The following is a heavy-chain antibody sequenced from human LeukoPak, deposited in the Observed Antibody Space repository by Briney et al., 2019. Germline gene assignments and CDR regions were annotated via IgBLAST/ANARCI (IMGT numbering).Heavy chain of an antibody. V-gene: IGHV1-58*02. Sequence: AASVKVSCKASGFTFTSSTMQWVRQARGQRPEWIGWVVVGSGDTNYAQTFQDRVTITRDMSTNTAYMELSSLISEDTAVYYCAAPLVRDGDCSYYFDYWGQGTLVTVSS. CDR1: GFTFTSST. CDR3: AAPLVRDGDCSYYFDY. D-gene: IGHD4-17*01. CDR2: VVVGSGDT. J-gene: IGHJ4*02.